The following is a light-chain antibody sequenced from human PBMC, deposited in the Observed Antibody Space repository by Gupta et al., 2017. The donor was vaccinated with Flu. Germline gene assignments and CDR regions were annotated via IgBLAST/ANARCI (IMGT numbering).Light chain of an antibody. CDR2: EVN. Sequence: SALTQPASVSGSPGQSITISCTGTSSDVGAYNHVSWYQQHPGKAPKLMIYEVNNRPSVISSRFSGSKSGNTASLTISGLQAEDEADYYCSSDTSTNTWVFGGGTKLTVL. V-gene: IGLV2-14*01. CDR3: SSDTSTNTWV. J-gene: IGLJ3*02. CDR1: SSDVGAYNH.